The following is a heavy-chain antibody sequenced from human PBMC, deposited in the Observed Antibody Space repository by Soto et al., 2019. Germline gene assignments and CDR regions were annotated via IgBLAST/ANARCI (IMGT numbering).Heavy chain of an antibody. D-gene: IGHD5-12*01. J-gene: IGHJ4*02. Sequence: PGGSMRLSCAASGFNVSSNYMRWVRQAPGKGLEWVSVIYSGGSTYYADSVKGRFTISRDNSKNTLYLQMNSLRAEDTAVYYCAREPRDSGYDLTFDYWGQGTLVTVSS. CDR3: AREPRDSGYDLTFDY. CDR2: IYSGGST. V-gene: IGHV3-66*01. CDR1: GFNVSSNY.